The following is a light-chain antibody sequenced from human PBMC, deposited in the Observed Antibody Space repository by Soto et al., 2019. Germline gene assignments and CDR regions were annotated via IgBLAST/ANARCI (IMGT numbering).Light chain of an antibody. J-gene: IGKJ4*01. CDR2: GAS. CDR1: QSVYSN. V-gene: IGKV3-15*01. Sequence: EIVMTQSPATLSVSPGERATLSCRASQSVYSNLAWYQQKPGQPPRLLIYGASTRATGIPARFSGSGSGTEFNLTISSLQSEDFAVYYCQQYNKWPLTFGGGTKVEVK. CDR3: QQYNKWPLT.